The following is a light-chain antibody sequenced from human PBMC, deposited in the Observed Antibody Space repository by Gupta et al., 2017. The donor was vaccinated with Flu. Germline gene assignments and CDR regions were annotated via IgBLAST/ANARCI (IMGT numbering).Light chain of an antibody. J-gene: IGLJ2*01. V-gene: IGLV1-47*02. CDR3: GTWDKSLNAVV. CDR1: SSNVGSND. CDR2: SNN. Sequence: SVSPQPPASSAPPGQSAIISCCGSSSNVGSNDFYWYQQLPGTAPKLLIYSNNQRPSGVPDRFSASKSGTSASLAISGLRSEDEADYFCGTWDKSLNAVVFGGGTKLTVL.